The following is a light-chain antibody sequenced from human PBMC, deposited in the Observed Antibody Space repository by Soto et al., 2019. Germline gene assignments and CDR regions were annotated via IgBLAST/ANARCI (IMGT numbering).Light chain of an antibody. Sequence: QSALTQPPSASGSPGQSVTISCTGTSSDVGGYNYVSWYQLHPGKAPKLMIFEVNRRPSGVPDSFSGSKSGSTASLTVSGLQAEDEADYYCSSYAGSNNVVFGRGTKLTVL. CDR1: SSDVGGYNY. CDR2: EVN. J-gene: IGLJ2*01. CDR3: SSYAGSNNVV. V-gene: IGLV2-8*01.